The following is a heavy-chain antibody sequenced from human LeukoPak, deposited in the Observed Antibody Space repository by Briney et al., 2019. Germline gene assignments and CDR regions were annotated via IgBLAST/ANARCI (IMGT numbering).Heavy chain of an antibody. CDR2: VYHSGDT. CDR1: AFSVTSSYY. CDR3: ARERPSIVRGVQTPFDY. J-gene: IGHJ4*02. V-gene: IGHV4-38-2*02. D-gene: IGHD3-10*01. Sequence: KPSETLSLTCVVSAFSVTSSYYWGWIRQSPGKGPEWIGSVYHSGDTYYNPSLEGRVAMSVDTSKNQLSLKLSSVTAADTAVYYCARERPSIVRGVQTPFDYWGQGTLVTVSS.